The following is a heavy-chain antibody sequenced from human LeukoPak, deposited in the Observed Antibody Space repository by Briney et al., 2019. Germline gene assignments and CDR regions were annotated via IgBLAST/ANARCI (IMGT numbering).Heavy chain of an antibody. D-gene: IGHD5-18*01. V-gene: IGHV1-69*06. CDR2: IIPISGTL. Sequence: ASVKVSCKASGGTFSFYAINWVRQAPGQGLEWMGRIIPISGTLNYAQKFQDRVTIIADKSATTAYMELSSLRSEDTAVYYCARSRYSYGDGVFDIWDQGTMVVVSS. CDR3: ARSRYSYGDGVFDI. J-gene: IGHJ3*02. CDR1: GGTFSFYA.